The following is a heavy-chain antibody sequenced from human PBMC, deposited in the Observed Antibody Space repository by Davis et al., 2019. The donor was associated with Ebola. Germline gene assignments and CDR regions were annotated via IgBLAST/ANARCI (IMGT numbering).Heavy chain of an antibody. V-gene: IGHV3-30-3*01. Sequence: PGGSLRLSCAASGFTFSSYAMHWVRQAPGKGLEWVAVISYDGSNKYYADSVKGRFTISRDNSKNTLYLQMNSLRAEDTAVYYCAKDGGDGASNYWGQGTLVTVSS. CDR3: AKDGGDGASNY. CDR1: GFTFSSYA. CDR2: ISYDGSNK. D-gene: IGHD2-21*02. J-gene: IGHJ4*02.